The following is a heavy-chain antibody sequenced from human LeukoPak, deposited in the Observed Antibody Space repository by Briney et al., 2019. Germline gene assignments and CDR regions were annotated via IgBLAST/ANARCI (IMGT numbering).Heavy chain of an antibody. CDR2: MNPNSGNT. V-gene: IGHV1-8*01. CDR1: VYTFTIYD. D-gene: IGHD1-26*01. CDR3: AREGATVSFDY. Sequence: ASVKVSFKSSVYTFTIYDSNWVRQATRQGLEWMGWMNPNSGNTGYAQKFQGRVTMTRNTSITTAYMELSRLRSEDTAVYYCAREGATVSFDYWGQGTLVTVSS. J-gene: IGHJ4*02.